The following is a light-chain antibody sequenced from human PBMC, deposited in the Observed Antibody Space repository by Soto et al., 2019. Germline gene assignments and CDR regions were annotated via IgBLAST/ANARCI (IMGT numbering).Light chain of an antibody. V-gene: IGLV2-14*03. CDR1: NSDIGSYDF. CDR2: GVT. CDR3: SSYTDRNTIGA. Sequence: QSVLTQPASISGSPGQSITISCTGSNSDIGSYDFVAWYQQLPGRSPRLIIYGVTNRPSGVSDRFSGSKSGNTASLTISGLQEDDEADYYCSSYTDRNTIGAFGGGTKLTVL. J-gene: IGLJ2*01.